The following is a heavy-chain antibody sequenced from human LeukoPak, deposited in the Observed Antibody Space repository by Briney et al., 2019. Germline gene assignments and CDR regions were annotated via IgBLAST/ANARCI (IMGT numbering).Heavy chain of an antibody. CDR1: GYTFTGYY. J-gene: IGHJ4*02. Sequence: ASVKVSCKASGYTFTGYYMHWVRQAPGQGLEWMGWINPNSGGTNYAQKFQGRVTMTRDTSISTAYMELSRLRSDDTAVYYCARQRIAARASPVDYWGQRTLVTVSS. CDR3: ARQRIAARASPVDY. V-gene: IGHV1-2*02. D-gene: IGHD6-6*01. CDR2: INPNSGGT.